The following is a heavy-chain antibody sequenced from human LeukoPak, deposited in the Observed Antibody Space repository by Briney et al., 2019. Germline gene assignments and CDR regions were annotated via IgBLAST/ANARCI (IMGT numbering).Heavy chain of an antibody. CDR3: ARDHYDFWSGYYDY. J-gene: IGHJ4*02. Sequence: GGSLRLSCAASGFTFSNYSMNWVRQAPGKGLEWVSSISSSSSYIYYADSVKGRFTISRDNAKNSLYLQMNSLRAEDTAVYYCARDHYDFWSGYYDYWGQGTLVTVSS. D-gene: IGHD3-3*01. V-gene: IGHV3-21*01. CDR2: ISSSSSYI. CDR1: GFTFSNYS.